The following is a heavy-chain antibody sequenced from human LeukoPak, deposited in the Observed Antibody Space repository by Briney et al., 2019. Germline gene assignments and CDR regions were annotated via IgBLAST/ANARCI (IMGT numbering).Heavy chain of an antibody. Sequence: GRSLRLSCAASGFTFSSYAMHWVRQAPGKGLEWVAVISYDGSNKYYADSVKGRFTISRDNSKDTLYLQMNSLRAEDTAVYYCARDEIWGQGTMVTVSS. V-gene: IGHV3-30*14. CDR2: ISYDGSNK. J-gene: IGHJ3*02. CDR3: ARDEI. CDR1: GFTFSSYA.